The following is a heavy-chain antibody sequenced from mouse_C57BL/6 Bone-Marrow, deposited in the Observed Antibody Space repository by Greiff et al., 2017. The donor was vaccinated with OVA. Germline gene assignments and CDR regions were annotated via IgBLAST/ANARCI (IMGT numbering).Heavy chain of an antibody. D-gene: IGHD2-5*01. CDR3: ARNSNYPFDY. Sequence: LQESGPELVKPGASVKISCKASGYAFSSSWMNWVKQRPGKGLEWIGRIYPGDGDTNYNGKFKGKATLTADKSSSTAYMQLSSLTSEDSAVYFCARNSNYPFDYWGQGTTLTVSS. CDR1: GYAFSSSW. J-gene: IGHJ2*01. CDR2: IYPGDGDT. V-gene: IGHV1-82*01.